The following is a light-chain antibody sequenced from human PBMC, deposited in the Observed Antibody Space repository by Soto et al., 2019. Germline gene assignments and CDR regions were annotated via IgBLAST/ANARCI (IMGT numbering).Light chain of an antibody. CDR1: SSNIGAGYD. J-gene: IGLJ2*01. Sequence: QSVLTQPPSVSGAPGQRVTISCTGSSSNIGAGYDVHWYQQLPGTAPKLLIYGNINRPSGVPDRFSGSKSGTSASLAITGLQAEDEADYYCQSYDRSLSGVVFGGGTQLTVL. CDR2: GNI. CDR3: QSYDRSLSGVV. V-gene: IGLV1-40*01.